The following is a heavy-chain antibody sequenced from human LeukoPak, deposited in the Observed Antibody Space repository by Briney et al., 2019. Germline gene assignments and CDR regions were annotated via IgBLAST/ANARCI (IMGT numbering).Heavy chain of an antibody. CDR2: IIPILGIA. J-gene: IGHJ5*02. CDR1: GGTFSSYA. CDR3: ARAATRGLFDP. V-gene: IGHV1-69*04. Sequence: SVKVSCKASGGTFSSYAISWVRQAPGQGLEWMGRIIPILGIANYAQKFQGRVTITADKSTSTAYMELSSLRSEDTAVYYCARAATRGLFDPWGQGTLVTVSS. D-gene: IGHD6-25*01.